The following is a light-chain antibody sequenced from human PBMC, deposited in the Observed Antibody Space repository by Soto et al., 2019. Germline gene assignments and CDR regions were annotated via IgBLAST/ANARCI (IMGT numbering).Light chain of an antibody. J-gene: IGLJ2*01. Sequence: QPVLTQPPSVSGAPGQSGTISCTGSSSNIGAGYEVHWYQQLPGTAPKLLIYGNIYRPSGVPDRFSGSKSGTSVSLAITGLQAEDEADYHCQSYDSSLSGVVFGGGTKLTVL. CDR1: SSNIGAGYE. CDR2: GNI. CDR3: QSYDSSLSGVV. V-gene: IGLV1-40*01.